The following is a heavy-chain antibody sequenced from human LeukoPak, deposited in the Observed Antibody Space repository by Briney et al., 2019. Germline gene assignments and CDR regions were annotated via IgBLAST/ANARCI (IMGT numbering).Heavy chain of an antibody. J-gene: IGHJ6*02. V-gene: IGHV1-8*01. CDR3: ARGYQLPTYYYYGMDV. D-gene: IGHD2-2*01. CDR2: MYPNCGNK. CDR1: GYTFTSYD. Sequence: ASLKVSCKASGYTFTSYDINWVRQATGQGLEWMGWMYPNCGNKCYAQQLRGRVTMTRHTSRSTDYMELSSLRSEDTAVYYCARGYQLPTYYYYGMDVWGQGTTVTVSS.